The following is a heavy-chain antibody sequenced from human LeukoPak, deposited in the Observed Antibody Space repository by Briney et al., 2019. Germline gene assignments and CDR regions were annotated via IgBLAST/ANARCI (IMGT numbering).Heavy chain of an antibody. CDR3: ARALNGFDV. CDR2: ISYDGSNK. V-gene: IGHV3-30-3*01. CDR1: GFTFSSYA. Sequence: GGSLRLSCAASGFTFSSYAMHWVRQAPGKGLEWVAVISYDGSNKYYADSVKGRFTISRDNSKNTLYLQMNSLRAEDTAVYYCARALNGFDVWGPGTLVTVSS. J-gene: IGHJ3*01.